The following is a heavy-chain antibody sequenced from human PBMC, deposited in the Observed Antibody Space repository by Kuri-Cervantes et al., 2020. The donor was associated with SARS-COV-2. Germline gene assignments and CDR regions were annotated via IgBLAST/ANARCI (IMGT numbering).Heavy chain of an antibody. CDR2: ISAYNGNT. V-gene: IGHV1-18*04. J-gene: IGHJ6*02. Sequence: ASVKVSCKASGYTFTSYGISWVRQAPGQGLEWMGWISAYNGNTNYAQKLQGRVTMTTDTSTSTAYMELRSLRSDGTAVYYCARGKQQLVRAYYYGMDVWGQGTTVTVSS. D-gene: IGHD6-13*01. CDR1: GYTFTSYG. CDR3: ARGKQQLVRAYYYGMDV.